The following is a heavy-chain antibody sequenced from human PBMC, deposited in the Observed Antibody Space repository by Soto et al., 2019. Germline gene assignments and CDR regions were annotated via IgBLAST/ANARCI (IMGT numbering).Heavy chain of an antibody. V-gene: IGHV3-23*01. J-gene: IGHJ4*02. D-gene: IGHD3-10*01. Sequence: GGSLRLCCAASGFNFINSYMSWVRQAPGKGLEWVSAISANGQGIYYADSVKGRFIISRDNSKNTVFLHMDSLTAEDTAVYYCAKDRDYPRDYFHYWGQGTLVTVSS. CDR2: ISANGQGI. CDR1: GFNFINSY. CDR3: AKDRDYPRDYFHY.